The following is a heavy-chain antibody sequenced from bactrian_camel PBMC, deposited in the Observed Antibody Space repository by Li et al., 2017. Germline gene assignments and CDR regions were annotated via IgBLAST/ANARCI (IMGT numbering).Heavy chain of an antibody. J-gene: IGHJ4*01. CDR2: LFVGGGAP. D-gene: IGHD5*01. V-gene: IGHV3S54*01. CDR3: VACSYITNGVRKFQY. CDR1: GNTASSSC. Sequence: HVQLVESGGGSVQAGGSLRLSCVVSGNTASSSCMAWFRQIPGKEREGVAALFVGGGAPYYADSVKGRFTISRDNVKNMMSLQMGSLKSEDTALYYCVACSYITNGVRKFQYWGQGTQVTVS.